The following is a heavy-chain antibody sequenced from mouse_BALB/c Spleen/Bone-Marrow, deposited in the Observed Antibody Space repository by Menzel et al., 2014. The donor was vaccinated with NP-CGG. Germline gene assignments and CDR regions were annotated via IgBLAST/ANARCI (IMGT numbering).Heavy chain of an antibody. J-gene: IGHJ4*01. CDR1: GFTFSNFG. D-gene: IGHD1-1*01. V-gene: IGHV5-17*02. CDR2: ISGVSSTI. Sequence: EVKLKESGGGLAQPGGSRKLSCAASGFTFSNFGIHWVRQAPEKGLEWVAYISGVSSTIYYADKVKGRFTISRDNPKNTLFLQMTSLRSEDAAMYYCARTTWSYYNGMDYWGQGTSVTVSS. CDR3: ARTTWSYYNGMDY.